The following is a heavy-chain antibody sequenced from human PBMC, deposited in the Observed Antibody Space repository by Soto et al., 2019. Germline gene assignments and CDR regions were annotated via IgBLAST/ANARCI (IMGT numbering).Heavy chain of an antibody. CDR3: SPDYDSSGRGDSFDY. J-gene: IGHJ4*02. Sequence: CQEWGLNFPSVDLNWGRMVKGSRLEWMGWMNPNSGNTGYAQRFRGRVTMTSDRSVSTAYMELSSLRSEDMAVYTCSPDYDSSGRGDSFDYLGQGTLVTVSS. CDR2: MNPNSGNT. V-gene: IGHV1-8*01. CDR1: GLNFPSVD. D-gene: IGHD3-22*01.